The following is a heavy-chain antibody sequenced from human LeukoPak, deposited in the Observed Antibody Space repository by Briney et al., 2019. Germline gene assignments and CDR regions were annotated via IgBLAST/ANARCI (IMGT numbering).Heavy chain of an antibody. Sequence: GESLKISXQVSGYTFTNYWIGWVRQMSGKGLEWMGTIYPGDSDTRYSPSFQGQVIISVDKSINTTYLQWSRLKASDTAMYFCVRRLVGASTTYFDYWGQGTLVTVSS. CDR1: GYTFTNYW. CDR3: VRRLVGASTTYFDY. V-gene: IGHV5-51*01. J-gene: IGHJ4*02. D-gene: IGHD1-26*01. CDR2: IYPGDSDT.